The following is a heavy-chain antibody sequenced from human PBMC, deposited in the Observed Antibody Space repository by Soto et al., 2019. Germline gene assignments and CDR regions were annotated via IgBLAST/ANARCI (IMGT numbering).Heavy chain of an antibody. V-gene: IGHV3-11*01. Sequence: QVQLVESGGGLVKPGGSLRLSCAASGFTFSDYYMSWIRQARGKGLEWVSYTSSSGSTIYYADSVKGRFTISRDNAKNSLYLQMNSLRAEDTAVYYCVASGYYYLDYFDYWGQGTLVTVSS. CDR3: VASGYYYLDYFDY. CDR1: GFTFSDYY. J-gene: IGHJ4*02. D-gene: IGHD3-22*01. CDR2: TSSSGSTI.